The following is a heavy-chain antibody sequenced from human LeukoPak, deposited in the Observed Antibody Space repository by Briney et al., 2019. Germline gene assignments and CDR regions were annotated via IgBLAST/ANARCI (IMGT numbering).Heavy chain of an antibody. Sequence: GGSLRPSCAVSGFTFSMYAMAWVRQAPGKGLEWVSGISDNTYYADSVRGRFTISRDNSENTLYLQVNSLRAEDTAVYYCAKGQGSGIYKYYFDYWGQGTLVTVSS. V-gene: IGHV3-23*01. D-gene: IGHD3-10*01. CDR1: GFTFSMYA. J-gene: IGHJ4*02. CDR3: AKGQGSGIYKYYFDY. CDR2: ISDNT.